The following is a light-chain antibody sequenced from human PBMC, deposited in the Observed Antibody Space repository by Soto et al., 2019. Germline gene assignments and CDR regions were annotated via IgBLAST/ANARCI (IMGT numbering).Light chain of an antibody. CDR2: GAS. CDR3: QQYNSYS. CDR1: QSVSSN. Sequence: EIVMTQSPATLSVSPGERATLSCRASQSVSSNLAWYQQKPGQAPRLLIYGASSRATGIPDRFSGSGSGTEFTLTISSLQPDDFATYYCQQYNSYSFGQGTKVDSK. J-gene: IGKJ1*01. V-gene: IGKV3D-15*01.